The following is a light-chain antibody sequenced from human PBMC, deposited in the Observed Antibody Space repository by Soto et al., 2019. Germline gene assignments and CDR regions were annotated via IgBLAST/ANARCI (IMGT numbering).Light chain of an antibody. CDR2: GAS. Sequence: EIVLTQSPGTLSLSPGERVTLSCRASQSVSSIYLAWYQQKPGQAPRLLFYGASSRATGIPDRFSGSGSGTDFILTISRLEPDDFAVYYCQQYGRSPWTFGQGTKVDIK. CDR3: QQYGRSPWT. V-gene: IGKV3-20*01. CDR1: QSVSSIY. J-gene: IGKJ1*01.